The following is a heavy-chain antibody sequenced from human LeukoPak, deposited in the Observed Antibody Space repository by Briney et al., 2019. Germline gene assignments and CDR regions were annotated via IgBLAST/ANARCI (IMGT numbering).Heavy chain of an antibody. D-gene: IGHD3-9*01. V-gene: IGHV1-2*02. Sequence: ASVKVSCKASGYTFTGYYMHWVRQAPGQGLEWMGWINPNSGGTNYAQKFQGRVTMTRDTSISTAYMELSRLRSDDTAVYYCARTNYDILTGYSYYMDVWGKGTTVTVSS. CDR3: ARTNYDILTGYSYYMDV. CDR2: INPNSGGT. CDR1: GYTFTGYY. J-gene: IGHJ6*03.